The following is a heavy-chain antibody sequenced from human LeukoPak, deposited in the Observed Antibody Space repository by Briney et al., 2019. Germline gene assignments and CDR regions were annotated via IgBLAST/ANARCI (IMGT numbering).Heavy chain of an antibody. CDR1: GFPLRSYY. J-gene: IGHJ4*02. V-gene: IGHV3-53*01. CDR2: IYHCGSK. D-gene: IGHD2-2*01. Sequence: SGGPLRLSCAASGFPLRSYYMLGVRQAPGRGREGVSFIYHCGSKYYADPVKGRCSISRDNSKNTVYLQMNSLRAEDTGVYYCARGGRGYQLIWGYYFDYWGQGTLVTVSS. CDR3: ARGGRGYQLIWGYYFDY.